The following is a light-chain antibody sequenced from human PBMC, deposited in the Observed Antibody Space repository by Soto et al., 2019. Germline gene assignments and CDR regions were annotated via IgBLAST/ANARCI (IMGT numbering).Light chain of an antibody. V-gene: IGLV2-8*01. CDR2: EVS. CDR3: TSYTGDDFPFV. Sequence: QSALTQPPSASGSLGQSVTISCTGTSSDIGTYDYVSWYQQHPGRAPKLIIFEVSKRPLGVPDRFSGSKSGNTASLIVSGLQPYDVAEHDCTSYTGDDFPFVFGTGTNVTVL. CDR1: SSDIGTYDY. J-gene: IGLJ1*01.